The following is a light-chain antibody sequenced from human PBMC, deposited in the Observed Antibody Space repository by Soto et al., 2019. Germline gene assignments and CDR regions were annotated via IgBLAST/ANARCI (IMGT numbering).Light chain of an antibody. CDR2: YNN. V-gene: IGLV1-40*01. CDR1: RSNLGAGYD. J-gene: IGLJ3*02. CDR3: QSYDRSLNGWV. Sequence: QSVLTQPPSVSGAPGQRVTISCTGSRSNLGAGYDVHWYRHLPGKAPKLLIYYNNNRPSGVPDRFSASKSGTSASLAITGLQADDEADYYCQSYDRSLNGWVFGGGTKLTVL.